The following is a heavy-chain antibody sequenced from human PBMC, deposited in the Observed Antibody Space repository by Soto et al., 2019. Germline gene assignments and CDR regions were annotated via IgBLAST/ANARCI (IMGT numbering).Heavy chain of an antibody. D-gene: IGHD6-19*01. V-gene: IGHV4-39*01. CDR2: IYYSGST. CDR1: GGSISSSSYY. Sequence: SETLSLTCTVSGGSISSSSYYWGWIRQPPGKGLEWIGSIYYSGSTYYNPSLKSRVTISVDTSKNQFSLKLSPVTAADTAVYYCARHSPGIAVAGIDYWGQGTLVTVSS. J-gene: IGHJ4*02. CDR3: ARHSPGIAVAGIDY.